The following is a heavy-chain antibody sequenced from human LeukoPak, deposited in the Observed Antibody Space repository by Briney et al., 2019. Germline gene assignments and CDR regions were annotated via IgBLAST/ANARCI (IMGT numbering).Heavy chain of an antibody. J-gene: IGHJ6*03. CDR3: ARDSRYSDTSGYYYSHYYMDV. CDR2: IYSSGST. D-gene: IGHD3-22*01. CDR1: GGSINYYY. Sequence: SQTLSLTCTVSGGSINYYYWSWIRQPPGKGLEYIGYIYSSGSTNYNPSLKSRVTMSVDTSKNQFSLKLSSVTAADTAVYYCARDSRYSDTSGYYYSHYYMDVWGKGTTVTVSS. V-gene: IGHV4-59*01.